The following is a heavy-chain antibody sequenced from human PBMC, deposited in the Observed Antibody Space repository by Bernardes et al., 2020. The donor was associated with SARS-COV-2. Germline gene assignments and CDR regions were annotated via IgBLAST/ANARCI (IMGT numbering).Heavy chain of an antibody. J-gene: IGHJ4*02. D-gene: IGHD2-21*01. CDR3: ARDGDGYFDY. CDR1: GFTFSGYW. Sequence: GGSLRLSCAASGFTFSGYWMSWVRQAPGKGLEWVANIKQDGSDKYYVDSVKGRFTISRDNAKNSLYLQMNSLRAEDTAVDFCARDGDGYFDYWGQGTLVTVSS. CDR2: IKQDGSDK. V-gene: IGHV3-7*01.